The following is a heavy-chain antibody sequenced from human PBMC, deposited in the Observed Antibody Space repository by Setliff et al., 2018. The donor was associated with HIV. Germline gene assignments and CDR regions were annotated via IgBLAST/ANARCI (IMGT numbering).Heavy chain of an antibody. CDR2: INPNTGDT. CDR1: GYQFTAYY. J-gene: IGHJ4*02. CDR3: ARDNRTGYSGGWPLDY. Sequence: GASVKVSCKASGYQFTAYYMHWVRQAPGQGLEWLGWINPNTGDTQYAQKFQGRVTVTRDSPIRTAYLEVNRLRSDDTAIYYCARDNRTGYSGGWPLDYWGQGPLVTVSS. V-gene: IGHV1-2*02. D-gene: IGHD2-15*01.